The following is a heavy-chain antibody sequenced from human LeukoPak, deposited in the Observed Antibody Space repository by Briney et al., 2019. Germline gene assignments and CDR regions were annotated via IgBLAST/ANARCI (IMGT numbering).Heavy chain of an antibody. CDR2: ISSSSSTI. CDR3: ARDLSS. D-gene: IGHD3-16*02. J-gene: IGHJ4*02. Sequence: PGGSLRLSCAASGFIFSSNNMNWVRQAPGKGLEWVSSISSSSSTIYYADSVKGRFTISRDNAKNSLYLQMNSLRAEDTAVYYCARDLSSWGQGTLVTVSS. V-gene: IGHV3-48*04. CDR1: GFIFSSNN.